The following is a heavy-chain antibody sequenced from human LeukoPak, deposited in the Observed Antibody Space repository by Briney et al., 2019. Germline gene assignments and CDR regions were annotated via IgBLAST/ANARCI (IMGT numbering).Heavy chain of an antibody. J-gene: IGHJ4*02. Sequence: PGGSLRLSCAASGFTFSSYWMSWVRQAPGKGLEWVANINQDGGEKYHVDSVKGRFTISRDNAKNSLYLQMSSLRAEDTAVYYCAAPPSDFWGQGTLVTVSS. CDR1: GFTFSSYW. CDR2: INQDGGEK. CDR3: AAPPSDF. V-gene: IGHV3-7*01.